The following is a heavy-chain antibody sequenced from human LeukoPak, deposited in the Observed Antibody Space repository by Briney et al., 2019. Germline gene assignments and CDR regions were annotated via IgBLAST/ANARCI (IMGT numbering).Heavy chain of an antibody. D-gene: IGHD5-12*01. Sequence: GGSLRLSCAASGFTFSSYWMSWVRQAPGKGLEWVANIKQDGSEKYYVDSVKGRFTISRDNAKNSLYLQMNSLRAEDTAVYYCARDKDKWLRFGGLNSFDPWGQGTLVTVSS. CDR3: ARDKDKWLRFGGLNSFDP. CDR2: IKQDGSEK. CDR1: GFTFSSYW. V-gene: IGHV3-7*03. J-gene: IGHJ5*02.